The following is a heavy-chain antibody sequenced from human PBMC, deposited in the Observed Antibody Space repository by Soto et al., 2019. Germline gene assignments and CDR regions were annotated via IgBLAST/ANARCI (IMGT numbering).Heavy chain of an antibody. D-gene: IGHD1-1*01. Sequence: ETLSLTGTVSVASISGFYWSWIRKSAGKGLEWIGRIYATGTTDYNPSLKSRVMMSVDTSKKQFSLKLRSVTAADTAVYYCVRDGTKTLRDWFDPWGQGISVTVSS. CDR1: VASISGFY. V-gene: IGHV4-4*07. CDR3: VRDGTKTLRDWFDP. J-gene: IGHJ5*02. CDR2: IYATGTT.